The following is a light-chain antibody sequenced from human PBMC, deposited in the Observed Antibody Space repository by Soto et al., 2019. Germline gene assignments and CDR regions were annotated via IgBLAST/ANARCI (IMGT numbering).Light chain of an antibody. J-gene: IGKJ4*01. Sequence: EIWSAXSPGTLSGSPXXXXXLXXRPIQSVSSSYLAWYQQKXGQAPRLLIQGASXRATGIPDRFSGRGSGTDFTLTISRLEPEDFAMYYCQQYGSSPQTYGGRIKADIK. CDR1: QSVSSSY. V-gene: IGKV3-20*01. CDR2: GAS. CDR3: QQYGSSPQT.